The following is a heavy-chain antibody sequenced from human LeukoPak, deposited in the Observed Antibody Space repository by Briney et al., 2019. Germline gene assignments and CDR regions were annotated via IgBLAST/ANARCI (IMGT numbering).Heavy chain of an antibody. CDR3: AKDSGAAAGQFDY. J-gene: IGHJ4*02. CDR2: ISYDGSNK. Sequence: GGSLRLSCAASGFTFSSYGMHWVRQAPGKGLEWVAVISYDGSNKYYADSVKGRFTISRDNSKNTLYLQMNSLRAEDTAVYYCAKDSGAAAGQFDYWGQGTLVTVSS. CDR1: GFTFSSYG. D-gene: IGHD6-13*01. V-gene: IGHV3-30*18.